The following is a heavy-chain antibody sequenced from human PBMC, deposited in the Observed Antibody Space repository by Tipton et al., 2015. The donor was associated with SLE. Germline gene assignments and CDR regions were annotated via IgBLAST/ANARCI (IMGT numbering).Heavy chain of an antibody. CDR1: DYSIRSNYF. CDR3: ARVKLRFGELFLYHPLDL. D-gene: IGHD3-10*01. V-gene: IGHV4-59*01. J-gene: IGHJ3*01. CDR2: VYYTGTT. Sequence: TLSLTCVVSDYSIRSNYFWAWIRQPPGKGLEWIGYVYYTGTTSSNPSLKSRTTISVDTSRNQFSLNLTSVTAADTAMYYRARVKLRFGELFLYHPLDLWGQGTMVTVSS.